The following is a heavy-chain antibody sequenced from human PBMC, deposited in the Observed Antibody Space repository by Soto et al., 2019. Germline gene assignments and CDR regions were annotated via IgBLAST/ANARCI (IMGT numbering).Heavy chain of an antibody. Sequence: QVQLVQSGAEVKKPGSSVKVSCKASGGTFSSYAISWVRLAPGQGLEWMGGIIPIFGTANYAQKFQGRVTITADESTSTAYMELSSLRSEDTAVYYCASSIDGVAVAAPTRDAFDIWGQGTMVTVSS. V-gene: IGHV1-69*12. CDR2: IIPIFGTA. CDR3: ASSIDGVAVAAPTRDAFDI. D-gene: IGHD6-19*01. CDR1: GGTFSSYA. J-gene: IGHJ3*02.